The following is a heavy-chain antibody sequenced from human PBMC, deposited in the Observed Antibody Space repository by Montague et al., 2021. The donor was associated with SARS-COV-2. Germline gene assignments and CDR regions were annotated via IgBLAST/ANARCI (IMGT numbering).Heavy chain of an antibody. CDR2: KYYSGST. V-gene: IGHV4-61*01. D-gene: IGHD3-22*01. CDR1: GGSVSSGSYF. J-gene: IGHJ4*02. Sequence: SETLSLTCTVSGGSVSSGSYFWNWIRRPPGKELEWIGYKYYSGSTNYNPSLKSRVTISVDKSKNQFSLKLTSVTAADTAVYYCARTRFESRGYYIPPFDYWGQGTLVTVSS. CDR3: ARTRFESRGYYIPPFDY.